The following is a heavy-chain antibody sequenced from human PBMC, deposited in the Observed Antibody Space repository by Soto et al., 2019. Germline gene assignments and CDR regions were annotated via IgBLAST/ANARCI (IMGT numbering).Heavy chain of an antibody. J-gene: IGHJ4*02. D-gene: IGHD6-19*01. CDR1: GGSISSYY. CDR3: ARGWGSGWYEGIEYYFDY. V-gene: IGHV4-59*01. CDR2: IYYSGST. Sequence: SDTLSLTCTVSGGSISSYYWSWIRQPPGKGLEWIGYIYYSGSTNYNPSLKSRVTISVDTSKNQFSLKLSSVTAADTAVYYCARGWGSGWYEGIEYYFDYWGQGTLVTVSS.